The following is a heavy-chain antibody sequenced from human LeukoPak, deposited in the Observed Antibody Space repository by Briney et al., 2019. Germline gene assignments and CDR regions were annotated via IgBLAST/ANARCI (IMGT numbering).Heavy chain of an antibody. V-gene: IGHV4-59*01. CDR1: GGSISDYY. Sequence: SETLSLTCTVSGGSISDYYWGWIRQPPGKGLEFIGYKYYSGTTNYNPSLKSRVTISVDTSRNQFSLKLTSVTAADTAVYYCARAGGGYSFDYWGQGTLVTVSS. CDR3: ARAGGGYSFDY. CDR2: KYYSGTT. D-gene: IGHD5-18*01. J-gene: IGHJ4*02.